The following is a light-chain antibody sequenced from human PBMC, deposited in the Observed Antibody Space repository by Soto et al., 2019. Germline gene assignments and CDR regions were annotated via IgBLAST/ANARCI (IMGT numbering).Light chain of an antibody. Sequence: DIQMTQSPSSLFASVGDIVTITCRASQSISSYLNWYQQKPGKAPKLLIYAASSLQSGVPSRFSGSGSGTDFTLTISSLQPEDFATYYCQQSYSTPRTFGGGTKVEIK. CDR1: QSISSY. CDR2: AAS. CDR3: QQSYSTPRT. J-gene: IGKJ4*01. V-gene: IGKV1-39*01.